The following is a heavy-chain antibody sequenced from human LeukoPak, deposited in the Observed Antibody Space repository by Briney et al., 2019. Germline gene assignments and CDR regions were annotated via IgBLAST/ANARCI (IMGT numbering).Heavy chain of an antibody. D-gene: IGHD2-2*01. CDR3: ARGIVVVPAAHLYYYYGMDV. CDR2: INPCGGST. Sequence: ASVKVSCKASGYTFTSYYMHWVRQAPGQGLEWMGIINPCGGSTSYAQKFQGRVTMTRDTSTSTVYMELSSLRSEDTAVYYCARGIVVVPAAHLYYYYGMDVWGQGTTVTVSS. J-gene: IGHJ6*02. CDR1: GYTFTSYY. V-gene: IGHV1-46*01.